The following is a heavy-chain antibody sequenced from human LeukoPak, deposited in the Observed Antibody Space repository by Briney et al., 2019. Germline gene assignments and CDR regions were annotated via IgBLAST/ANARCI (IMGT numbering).Heavy chain of an antibody. CDR2: IYYSGST. V-gene: IGHV4-39*07. CDR1: GGSISSSSYY. J-gene: IGHJ4*02. Sequence: PSETLSLTCTVSGGSISSSSYYWGWIRQPPGKGLDWIGSIYYSGSTYYNPSLKSRVTISVDTSKIQFSLKLSSVTAADAAVYYCAGTYYYTSGSYSNFDYWGQGTLVTVSS. CDR3: AGTYYYTSGSYSNFDY. D-gene: IGHD3-10*01.